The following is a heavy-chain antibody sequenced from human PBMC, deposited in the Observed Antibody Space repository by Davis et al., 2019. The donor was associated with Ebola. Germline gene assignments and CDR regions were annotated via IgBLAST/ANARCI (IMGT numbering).Heavy chain of an antibody. CDR1: GDSISSYY. Sequence: PSETLSLTCTVSGDSISSYYWGWLRQTAGPGLEWIGRIYTSGTTKSNPSLESRVTMSIDTSKNQFSLRLTSLTAADTAVYYCARDKAAAGAAYFRHWGQGALVTVSS. CDR3: ARDKAAAGAAYFRH. V-gene: IGHV4-4*07. D-gene: IGHD6-13*01. CDR2: IYTSGTT. J-gene: IGHJ1*01.